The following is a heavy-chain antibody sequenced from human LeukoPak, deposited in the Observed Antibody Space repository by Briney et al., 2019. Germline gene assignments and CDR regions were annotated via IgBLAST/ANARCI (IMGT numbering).Heavy chain of an antibody. V-gene: IGHV3-30*02. J-gene: IGHJ4*02. D-gene: IGHD3/OR15-3a*01. CDR1: GFTFSSYG. Sequence: PGGSLRLSCAASGFTFSSYGMHWVRQAPGKGLEWVAFIRYDGSNKYYADSVKGRFTISRDNSKNTLYLQMNSLRAEDTAVYYCARGYGLGSPYYFDYWGQGTLVTVSS. CDR2: IRYDGSNK. CDR3: ARGYGLGSPYYFDY.